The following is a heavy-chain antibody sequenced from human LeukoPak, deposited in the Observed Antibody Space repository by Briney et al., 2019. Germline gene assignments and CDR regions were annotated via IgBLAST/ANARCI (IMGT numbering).Heavy chain of an antibody. CDR3: ARHNIASDGARLFDF. CDR1: GDSISSSSFY. V-gene: IGHV4-39*01. D-gene: IGHD4-17*01. J-gene: IGHJ4*02. Sequence: SETLSLTCTVSGDSISSSSFYWGWIRQPPGKGLEWIGSIDSSGFAYYNPSLKSRVTISAHTSKNQFSLNLNSVTAADTAVYYCARHNIASDGARLFDFWGRGTLVAVSS. CDR2: IDSSGFA.